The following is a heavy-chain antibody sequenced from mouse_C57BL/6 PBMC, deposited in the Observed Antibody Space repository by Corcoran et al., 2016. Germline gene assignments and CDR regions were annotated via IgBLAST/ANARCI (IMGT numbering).Heavy chain of an antibody. CDR3: ARHGSSPYYFDY. V-gene: IGHV9-3*01. CDR1: GYTFTTYG. CDR2: INTYSGVP. Sequence: QIQLVQSGPELKKPGETVKISCKASGYTFTTYGMSWVKRAPGKGLKWMGWINTYSGVPTYADDFKGRFAFSLETSASTAYLQINNLKNEDTATYFCARHGSSPYYFDYWGQGTTLTVSS. D-gene: IGHD1-1*01. J-gene: IGHJ2*01.